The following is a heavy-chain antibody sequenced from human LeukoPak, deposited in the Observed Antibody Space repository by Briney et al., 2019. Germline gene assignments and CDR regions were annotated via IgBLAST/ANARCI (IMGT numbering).Heavy chain of an antibody. D-gene: IGHD2-2*01. CDR3: ARDGEGYCSSTSCSDY. CDR2: INTNTGNP. Sequence: ASVKVSCKASGGTFSSYAMNWVRQAPGQGLEWMGWINTNTGNPTYAQGFTGRFVFSLDTSVSTAYLQISSLKAEDTAVYYCARDGEGYCSSTSCSDYWGQGTLVTVSS. CDR1: GGTFSSYA. J-gene: IGHJ4*02. V-gene: IGHV7-4-1*02.